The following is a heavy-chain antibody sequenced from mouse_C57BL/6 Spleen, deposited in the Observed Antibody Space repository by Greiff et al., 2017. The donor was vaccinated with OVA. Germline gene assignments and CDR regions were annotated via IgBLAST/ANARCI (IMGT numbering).Heavy chain of an antibody. Sequence: VKLQQSGAELVKPGASVKISCKASGYAFSSYWMNWVKQRPGKGLEWIGQIYPGDGDTNYNGKFTGKATLTADKSSSTAYMQRSSLTSEDSAVYFCAREGNYGTGDAMDYWGQGTSVTVSS. V-gene: IGHV1-80*01. CDR2: IYPGDGDT. J-gene: IGHJ4*01. D-gene: IGHD1-1*01. CDR3: AREGNYGTGDAMDY. CDR1: GYAFSSYW.